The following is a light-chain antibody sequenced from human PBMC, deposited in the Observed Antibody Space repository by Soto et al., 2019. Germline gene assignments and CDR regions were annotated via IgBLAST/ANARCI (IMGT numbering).Light chain of an antibody. CDR3: QTWCAGKV. V-gene: IGLV4-69*01. CDR2: LDSAGSH. CDR1: NGHNNYA. J-gene: IGLJ3*02. Sequence: QSVLTQSPSASASLGASVKLTCTLSNGHNNYAIAWHQQQPEKGPRYLMKLDSAGSHTKGDGIPDRFSGSSSGAERYLTISSLQSEDEADYYCQTWCAGKVFCGGTKLTVL.